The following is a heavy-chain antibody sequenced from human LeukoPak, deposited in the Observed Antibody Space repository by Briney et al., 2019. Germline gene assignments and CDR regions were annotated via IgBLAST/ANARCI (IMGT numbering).Heavy chain of an antibody. CDR1: GGSISSSSYY. V-gene: IGHV4-39*01. CDR2: IYYSGST. D-gene: IGHD3-22*01. CDR3: ARQAYYYDSSGYYLYFDY. J-gene: IGHJ4*02. Sequence: KPSETLSLTCTVSGGSISSSSYYWGWIRQPPGKGLEWIGSIYYSGSTYYNPSLKSRVTISVDTSKNQFSLKLSSVTAADTAVYYCARQAYYYDSSGYYLYFDYWGQGTLVTVSS.